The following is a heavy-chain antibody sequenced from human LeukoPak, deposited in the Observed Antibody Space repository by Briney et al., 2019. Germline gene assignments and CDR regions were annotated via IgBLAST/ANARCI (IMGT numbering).Heavy chain of an antibody. CDR1: GFTFDDYA. V-gene: IGHV3-9*01. Sequence: GRSLRLSRAASGFTFDDYAMHWVRHAPGKGLEWVSGISWNSGSIGYADSVKGRFTISRDNAKNSLYLQMNSLRAEDTALYYCAKGSSGWYQDAFDIWGQGTMVTVSS. D-gene: IGHD6-19*01. J-gene: IGHJ3*02. CDR2: ISWNSGSI. CDR3: AKGSSGWYQDAFDI.